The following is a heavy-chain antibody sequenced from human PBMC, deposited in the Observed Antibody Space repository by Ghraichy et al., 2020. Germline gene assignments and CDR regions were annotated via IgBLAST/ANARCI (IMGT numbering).Heavy chain of an antibody. CDR3: ATFHDAFDI. D-gene: IGHD2/OR15-2a*01. CDR1: GFTFSSSY. Sequence: GALRLSCAASGFTFSSSYMNWVRQAPGKGLEWVSVISSTSSYIYYADSVKGRFTISRDNAKNSLYLQMNSLRAEDTAVYYCATFHDAFDIWGQGTMVTVSS. CDR2: ISSTSSYI. V-gene: IGHV3-21*01. J-gene: IGHJ3*02.